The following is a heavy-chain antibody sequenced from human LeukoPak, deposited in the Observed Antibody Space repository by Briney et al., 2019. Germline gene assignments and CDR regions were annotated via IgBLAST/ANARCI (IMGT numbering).Heavy chain of an antibody. CDR1: GFTFSTYG. V-gene: IGHV3-30*18. D-gene: IGHD4-17*01. J-gene: IGHJ5*02. Sequence: GRSLRLSCAASGFTFSTYGLHWVRQAPGKGLEWVAVISYDGTNKYYADSVKGRFTISRDSSKNTLYLQMNSLRAEDTAVYYCAKDRDSDYGDGGFDPWGQGTLVTVSS. CDR2: ISYDGTNK. CDR3: AKDRDSDYGDGGFDP.